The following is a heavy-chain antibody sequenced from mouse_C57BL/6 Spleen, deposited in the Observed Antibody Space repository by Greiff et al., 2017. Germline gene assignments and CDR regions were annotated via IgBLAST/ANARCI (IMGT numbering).Heavy chain of an antibody. D-gene: IGHD2-3*01. J-gene: IGHJ2*01. V-gene: IGHV1-19*01. CDR1: GYTFTDYY. CDR3: ARYDTGYYFDY. Sequence: VQLQQSGPVLVKPGASVKMSCKASGYTFTDYYMNWVKQSHGKSLEWIGVINPYNGGTSYNQKFKGKATLTVDKSSSTAYMELNSLTSEDSAVYYCARYDTGYYFDYWGQGTTLTVSS. CDR2: INPYNGGT.